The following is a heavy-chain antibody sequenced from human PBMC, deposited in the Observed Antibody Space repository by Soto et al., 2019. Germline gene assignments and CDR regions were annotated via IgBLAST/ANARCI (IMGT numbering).Heavy chain of an antibody. CDR1: GYSISSGYY. Sequence: SETLSLTCTVSGYSISSGYYWGWIRQPPGKGLEWIGSIYHSGSTYYNPSLKSRVTISVDRSKNQFSLKLSSVTAADTAVYYCARGQGYCSGGSCYSWFDPWGQGTLVTVSS. D-gene: IGHD2-15*01. CDR3: ARGQGYCSGGSCYSWFDP. J-gene: IGHJ5*02. V-gene: IGHV4-38-2*02. CDR2: IYHSGST.